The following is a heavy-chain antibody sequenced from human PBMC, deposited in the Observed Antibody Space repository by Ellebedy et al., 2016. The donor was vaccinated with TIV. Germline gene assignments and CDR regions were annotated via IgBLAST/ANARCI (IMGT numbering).Heavy chain of an antibody. D-gene: IGHD3-3*01. V-gene: IGHV4-61*01. CDR3: ARGFLSGFGQHFDY. J-gene: IGHJ4*02. CDR2: MYNSGRS. CDR1: GASVNSGTYS. Sequence: SETLSLTXSVSGASVNSGTYSWNWFRQPPGKGLEWIGYMYNSGRSNYNPSLKSRVTISVDSSKDRFSLNLQSVTAVDTALYYCARGFLSGFGQHFDYWGQGTLVTVS.